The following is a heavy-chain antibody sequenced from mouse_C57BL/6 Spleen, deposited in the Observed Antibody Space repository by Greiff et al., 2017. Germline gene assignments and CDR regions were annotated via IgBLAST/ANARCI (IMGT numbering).Heavy chain of an antibody. D-gene: IGHD1-1*01. CDR2: ISYDGSN. J-gene: IGHJ2*01. CDR3: ARDSGYYGLDY. CDR1: GYSITSGYY. Sequence: EVQRVESGPGLVKPSQSLSLTCSVTGYSITSGYYWNWIRQFPGNKLEWMGYISYDGSNNYNPSLKNRISITRDTSKNQFFLKLNSVTTEDTATYYCARDSGYYGLDYWGQGTTLTVSS. V-gene: IGHV3-6*01.